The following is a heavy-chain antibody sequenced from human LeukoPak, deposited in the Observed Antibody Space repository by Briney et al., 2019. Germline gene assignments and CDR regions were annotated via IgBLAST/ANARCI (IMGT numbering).Heavy chain of an antibody. D-gene: IGHD3-22*01. V-gene: IGHV4-39*01. CDR3: ARPRSGYQPYWYFDL. Sequence: PSETLSLTCTVSGGSISSSSYYWGWIRQPPGKGLKWIGSIYYSGSTYYNPSLKSRVTISVDTSKNQFSLKLSSVTAADTAVYYCARPRSGYQPYWYFDLWGRGTLVTVSS. CDR1: GGSISSSSYY. J-gene: IGHJ2*01. CDR2: IYYSGST.